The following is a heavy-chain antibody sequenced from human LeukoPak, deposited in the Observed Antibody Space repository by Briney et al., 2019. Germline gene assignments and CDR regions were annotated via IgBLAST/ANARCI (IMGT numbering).Heavy chain of an antibody. Sequence: ASVKVSCKASEYTFTSYAMHWVRQAPGQRLEWMGWINAGNGNTKYSQKFQGRVTITRDTSASTAYMELSSLRSEDTAVYYCARVGPLSSSGLHYYYYYGMDVWGQGTTVTVSS. J-gene: IGHJ6*02. CDR3: ARVGPLSSSGLHYYYYYGMDV. CDR2: INAGNGNT. D-gene: IGHD6-6*01. V-gene: IGHV1-3*01. CDR1: EYTFTSYA.